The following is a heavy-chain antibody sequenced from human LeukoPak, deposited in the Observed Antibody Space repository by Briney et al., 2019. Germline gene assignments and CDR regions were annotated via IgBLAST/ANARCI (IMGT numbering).Heavy chain of an antibody. CDR1: GFTFSTYS. V-gene: IGHV3-21*01. CDR2: ISSSSYYM. J-gene: IGHJ6*02. Sequence: GGSLRLSCAASGFTFSTYSMNWVRQAPGKGLEWVSSISSSSYYMYYADSVKGRFTISRDNAQNSLFLQMNSLRAEDTAVYYCARTEELVGTNGGYHYAMDVWGQGTTVTVSS. CDR3: ARTEELVGTNGGYHYAMDV. D-gene: IGHD1-26*01.